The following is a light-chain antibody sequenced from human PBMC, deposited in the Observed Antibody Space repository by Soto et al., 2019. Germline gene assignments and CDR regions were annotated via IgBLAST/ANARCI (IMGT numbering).Light chain of an antibody. CDR3: QQYGSPIT. V-gene: IGKV3-20*01. J-gene: IGKJ5*01. CDR2: GAS. Sequence: EIVLTQSPGNLSLSPGERATLSCRASQSVSSSYLAWYKQKPGQAPRLLIYGASSRATGIPDRFSGSGSGTDFTLTISRLEPEDFAVYYCQQYGSPITFGQGTRLEIK. CDR1: QSVSSSY.